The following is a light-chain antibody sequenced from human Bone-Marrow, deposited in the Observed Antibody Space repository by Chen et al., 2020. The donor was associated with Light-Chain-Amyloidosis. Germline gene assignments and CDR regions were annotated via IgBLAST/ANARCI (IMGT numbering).Light chain of an antibody. CDR1: SGSVSTNYY. J-gene: IGLJ3*02. CDR2: STN. Sequence: QTVVTQEPSFSVSPGGTVTLTCGLSSGSVSTNYYPAWYQQTPGQAPRTLIYSTNTRSSGVPDRLGGSSLGNKAALSVTGGQGDEESDYYCVRYVGSGIWVFGGGTKLTVL. CDR3: VRYVGSGIWV. V-gene: IGLV8-61*01.